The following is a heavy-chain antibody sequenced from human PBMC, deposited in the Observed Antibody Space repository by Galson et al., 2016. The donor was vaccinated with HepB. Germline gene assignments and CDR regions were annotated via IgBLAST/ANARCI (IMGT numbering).Heavy chain of an antibody. J-gene: IGHJ6*02. CDR2: TYYRSKWYN. CDR1: GDSVSSNSAA. V-gene: IGHV6-1*01. CDR3: ARLSSAWVYYYYGMDV. D-gene: IGHD6-25*01. Sequence: CAISGDSVSSNSAAWNWIRQSPSRGLEWLGRTYYRSKWYNDYALYVKSRITINPDTSKNQFSLQLNSVTPEDTAVYYCARLSSAWVYYYYGMDVWGQGTTVTVSS.